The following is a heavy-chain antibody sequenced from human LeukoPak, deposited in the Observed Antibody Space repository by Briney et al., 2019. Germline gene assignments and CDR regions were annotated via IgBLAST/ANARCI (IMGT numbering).Heavy chain of an antibody. J-gene: IGHJ5*02. D-gene: IGHD6-25*01. CDR2: IIPMFGTA. CDR1: GGTFSSYA. Sequence: SVKVSCKASGGTFSSYAISWVRQAPGQGLEWLGGIIPMFGTAKYAQKFQGRVTITADEPTTTAYMELISLRFEDTAVYYCVRRQALRGRHRAFDPWGQGTLVTVTS. CDR3: VRRQALRGRHRAFDP. V-gene: IGHV1-69*13.